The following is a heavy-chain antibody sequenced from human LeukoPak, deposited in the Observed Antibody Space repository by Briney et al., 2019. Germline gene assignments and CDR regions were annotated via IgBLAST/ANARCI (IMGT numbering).Heavy chain of an antibody. V-gene: IGHV3-23*01. CDR1: GFTLSSFG. J-gene: IGHJ5*02. CDR3: AKDPNGSSGLFDP. CDR2: ISGSGGST. D-gene: IGHD6-6*01. Sequence: GFLRLFCAAPGFTLSSFGLSWVRQAPGKGLGLVSAISGSGGSTYYADSVKGRFTISRDNSKNTLYLQMNSLRAEDTAVYYCAKDPNGSSGLFDPWGQGTLVTVSS.